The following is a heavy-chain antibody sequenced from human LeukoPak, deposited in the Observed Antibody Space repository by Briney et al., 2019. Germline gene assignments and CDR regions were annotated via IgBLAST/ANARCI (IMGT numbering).Heavy chain of an antibody. CDR3: ATRGSYLPLWWY. CDR2: FDPEDGET. J-gene: IGHJ4*02. V-gene: IGHV1-24*01. CDR1: GYTLTELS. Sequence: ASVKVSCKVSGYTLTELSMHWVRQAPGKGLEWMGGFDPEDGETIYAQKFQGRVTMTEDTSTDTAYMELSSLRSEDTAVYYCATRGSYLPLWWYWGQGTLVTVSS. D-gene: IGHD1-26*01.